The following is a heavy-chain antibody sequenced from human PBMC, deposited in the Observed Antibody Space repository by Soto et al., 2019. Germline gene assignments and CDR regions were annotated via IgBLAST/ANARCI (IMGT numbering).Heavy chain of an antibody. D-gene: IGHD5-12*01. V-gene: IGHV4-31*02. Sequence: SVTMCLTGPVSGGCIGTGSYYWIWIRQHPGKGLEWIGYIYYSGSTYYKSSLRRRVTISLDTSKNRFSLNLSAVTAAATAAYSCVREARRGPGYSGYGFDFWGKGPPVTASS. CDR2: IYYSGST. CDR3: VREARRGPGYSGYGFDF. J-gene: IGHJ4*02. CDR1: GGCIGTGSYY.